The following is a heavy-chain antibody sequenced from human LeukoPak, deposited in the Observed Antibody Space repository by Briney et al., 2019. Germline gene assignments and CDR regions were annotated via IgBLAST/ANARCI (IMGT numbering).Heavy chain of an antibody. CDR2: IRGRVYGGTT. V-gene: IGHV3-49*04. CDR3: TRDMGYDSGRRTVGPDS. Sequence: GGSLRLSCTSSGFTFDDYAIIWVRQAPGKGLEWVGLIRGRVYGGTTEYAASVKGRFTISRDNSKSIAYLQMNSLKTEDTAVYYCTRDMGYDSGRRTVGPDSWGQEPWSPSPQ. CDR1: GFTFDDYA. D-gene: IGHD6-19*01. J-gene: IGHJ5*01.